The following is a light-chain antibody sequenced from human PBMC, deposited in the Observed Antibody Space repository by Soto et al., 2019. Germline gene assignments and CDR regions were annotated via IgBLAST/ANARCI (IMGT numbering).Light chain of an antibody. V-gene: IGKV1-5*01. J-gene: IGKJ1*01. CDR2: DAS. CDR3: QQYNGCTWT. CDR1: QTITSW. Sequence: DIQMTQSPSTLSASVGDRVTITCRASQTITSWLAWYQQKPGKAPKLLMYDASSLHSGVPSRFSGSGSGTEFTLTISSLQPDDFATYYCQQYNGCTWTFGQRTNV.